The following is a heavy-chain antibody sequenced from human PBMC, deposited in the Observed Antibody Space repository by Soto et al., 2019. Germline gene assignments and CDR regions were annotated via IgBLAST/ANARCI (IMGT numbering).Heavy chain of an antibody. CDR3: ARGDFHGSGTDDYYGMDV. CDR1: GFTFSTYW. V-gene: IGHV3-74*01. D-gene: IGHD3-10*01. CDR2: INSDGSSA. J-gene: IGHJ6*02. Sequence: GGSLRLSCAASGFTFSTYWMHWVRQAPGKGLVWVSRINSDGSSASYADSVKGRFTISRDNAKNTLFLQMNSLRAEDTAVYYCARGDFHGSGTDDYYGMDVWGQGTTVTVSS.